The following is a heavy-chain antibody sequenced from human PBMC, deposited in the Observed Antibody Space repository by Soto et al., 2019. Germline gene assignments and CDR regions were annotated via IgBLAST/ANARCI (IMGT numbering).Heavy chain of an antibody. V-gene: IGHV3-21*01. J-gene: IGHJ5*02. CDR2: ISSGSSYI. CDR3: ASGTAARRVPPDWFDP. CDR1: GFTFSSYS. Sequence: GGSLRLSCAASGFTFSSYSMNWVRQAPGKGLEWVSSISSGSSYIYYADSVKGRFTISRDNAKNSLYLQINSLTAEDTAVYYCASGTAARRVPPDWFDPWGRGTLVTVSS. D-gene: IGHD2-2*01.